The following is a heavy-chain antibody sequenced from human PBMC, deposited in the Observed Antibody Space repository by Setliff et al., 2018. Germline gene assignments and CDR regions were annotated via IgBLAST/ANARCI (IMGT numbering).Heavy chain of an antibody. D-gene: IGHD2-21*01. CDR3: ARRGERFFNWFDP. CDR2: IYPGNADT. V-gene: IGHV5-51*01. J-gene: IGHJ5*02. CDR1: GYSFTDYL. Sequence: PGESLKISCKGSGYSFTDYLIAWVRQTPGKGLEWMGTIYPGNADTRYSPSFQGQVTISTDTSINTAFLQWNNLKASDTAVYYCARRGERFFNWFDPWGQGTLVTVSS.